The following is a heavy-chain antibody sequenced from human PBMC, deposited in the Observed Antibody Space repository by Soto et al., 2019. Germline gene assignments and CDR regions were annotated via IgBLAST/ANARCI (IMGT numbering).Heavy chain of an antibody. CDR1: GGSLSQYY. J-gene: IGHJ6*02. D-gene: IGHD3-16*01. CDR2: LHDSGSA. Sequence: QVQLQESGPGLVKPSETLSLTCTVSGGSLSQYYWTWVRQAPGKGLEWIGYLHDSGSANYNPSLKSRFTILLATSKNQFSRRLTSVTAADTAVYFCARGEGSLGDYYYSYGVDVWGQGTTVTVSS. V-gene: IGHV4-59*01. CDR3: ARGEGSLGDYYYSYGVDV.